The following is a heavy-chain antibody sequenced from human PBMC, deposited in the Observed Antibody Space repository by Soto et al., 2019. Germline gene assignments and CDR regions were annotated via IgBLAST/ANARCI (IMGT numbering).Heavy chain of an antibody. CDR2: ISSSSSYI. Sequence: GSLRLSCASSLFTFSSYRMNCVGQAPGKGLEWVSSISSSSSYIYYADSVKGRFTISRDNAKNSLYLQMNSLRAEDTAVYYCAREEDSYGQGDYWGQGTLVTVSS. D-gene: IGHD5-18*01. CDR1: LFTFSSYR. J-gene: IGHJ4*02. CDR3: AREEDSYGQGDY. V-gene: IGHV3-21*01.